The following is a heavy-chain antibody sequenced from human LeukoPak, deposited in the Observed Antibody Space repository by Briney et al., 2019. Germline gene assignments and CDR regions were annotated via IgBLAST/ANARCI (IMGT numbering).Heavy chain of an antibody. D-gene: IGHD3-22*01. CDR2: INHSGGT. CDR1: GGSFSGYY. V-gene: IGHV4-34*01. CDR3: ARGLRYYYDSSGYYSYFDY. J-gene: IGHJ4*02. Sequence: PSETLSLTCAVYGGSFSGYYWSWIRQPPGKGLEWIGEINHSGGTNYNPSLKSRVTISVDTSKNQFSLKLSSVTAADTAVYYCARGLRYYYDSSGYYSYFDYWGQGTLVTVSS.